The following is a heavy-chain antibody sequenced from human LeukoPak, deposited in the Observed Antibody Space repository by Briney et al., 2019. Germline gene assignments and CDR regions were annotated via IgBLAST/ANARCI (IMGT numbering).Heavy chain of an antibody. CDR1: GFTFSSYA. D-gene: IGHD3-22*01. V-gene: IGHV3-30*04. J-gene: IGHJ6*02. CDR2: ISYDGSNK. Sequence: HPGGSLRLSCAASGFTFSSYAMHWVRQAPGKGLEWVAVISYDGSNKYYGDSVKGRFTISRDNSKNTLYLQMNSLRAEDTAVYYCAKSYYDSSGSVIGMDVWGQGTTVTVSS. CDR3: AKSYYDSSGSVIGMDV.